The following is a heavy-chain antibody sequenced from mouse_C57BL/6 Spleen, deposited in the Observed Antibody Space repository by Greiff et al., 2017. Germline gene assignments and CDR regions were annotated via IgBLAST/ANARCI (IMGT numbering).Heavy chain of an antibody. CDR3: TLTGYYFDY. CDR2: IRLKSDNYAT. D-gene: IGHD4-1*01. V-gene: IGHV6-3*01. Sequence: EVQLQESGGGLVQPGGSMKLSCVASGFTFSNYWMNWVRQSPEKGLEWVAQIRLKSDNYATHYAESVKGRFTISRDDSKSSVYLQMNNLRAEDTGIYYCTLTGYYFDYWGQGTTLTVSS. CDR1: GFTFSNYW. J-gene: IGHJ2*01.